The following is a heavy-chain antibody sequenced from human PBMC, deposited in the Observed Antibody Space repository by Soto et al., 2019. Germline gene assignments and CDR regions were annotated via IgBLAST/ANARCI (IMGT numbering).Heavy chain of an antibody. Sequence: ASVKVSCKASGYTFTSYGISWVRQAPGQGLEWMGWISAYNGNTNYAQKLQGRVTMTTDTSTSTAYMELRSLRSDDTAVYYCARDQITMVRGVIIAFSTLGYYGMDVWGQGTTVTVSS. J-gene: IGHJ6*02. CDR1: GYTFTSYG. CDR3: ARDQITMVRGVIIAFSTLGYYGMDV. V-gene: IGHV1-18*01. CDR2: ISAYNGNT. D-gene: IGHD3-10*01.